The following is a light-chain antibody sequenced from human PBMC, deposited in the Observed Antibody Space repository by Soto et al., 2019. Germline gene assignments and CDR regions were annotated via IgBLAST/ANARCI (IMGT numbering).Light chain of an antibody. V-gene: IGKV1-39*01. CDR2: AAS. J-gene: IGKJ2*01. CDR3: QQGYSTPPT. Sequence: DIQMTQSPSSLSASVGDRVTITCRASQSISTYLNWYQQKPAKAPKLLIYAASSLQSGVPSRFSGSGFGTDFTLTISSLQPEDSATYYCQQGYSTPPTFGQGAKLEIK. CDR1: QSISTY.